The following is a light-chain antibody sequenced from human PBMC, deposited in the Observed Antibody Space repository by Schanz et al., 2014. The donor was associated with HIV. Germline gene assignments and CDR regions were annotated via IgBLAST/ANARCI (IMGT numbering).Light chain of an antibody. CDR1: SSDVGGYNY. CDR2: EVS. V-gene: IGLV2-8*01. J-gene: IGLJ2*01. CDR3: SSYAGSYTVV. Sequence: QSALTQPPSASGSPGQSVTISCTGTSSDVGGYNYVSWYQQHPGKAPKFMIYEVSKRPSGVPNRFSGSKSGNTASLTVSGLQAEDEADYYCSSYAGSYTVVFGGGTKLTVL.